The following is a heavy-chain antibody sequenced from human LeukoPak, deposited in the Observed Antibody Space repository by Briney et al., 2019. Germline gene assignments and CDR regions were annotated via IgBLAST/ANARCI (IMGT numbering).Heavy chain of an antibody. CDR1: GFTFSSHS. D-gene: IGHD3-10*01. Sequence: PGGSLRLSCAASGFTFSSHSMNWVRQAPGKGLEWVSAISGSGGSTYYADSVKGRFTISRDNAKNSLYLQMNSLRVEDTALYYCVNSGFDPWGQGTLVTVSS. CDR2: ISGSGGST. CDR3: VNSGFDP. V-gene: IGHV3-23*01. J-gene: IGHJ5*02.